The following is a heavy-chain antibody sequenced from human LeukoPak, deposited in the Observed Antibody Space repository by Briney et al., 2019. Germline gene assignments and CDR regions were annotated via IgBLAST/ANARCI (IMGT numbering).Heavy chain of an antibody. J-gene: IGHJ4*02. CDR3: AKVAWELRNFDY. CDR1: GGTFSSYA. D-gene: IGHD1-26*01. Sequence: ASVKVSCKASGGTFSSYAISWVRQAPGQGLEWIGGIIPIFGTANYAQKFQGRVTITADGSTSTAYMELSSLRSEDTAVYYCAKVAWELRNFDYWGQGTLVTVSS. CDR2: IIPIFGTA. V-gene: IGHV1-69*13.